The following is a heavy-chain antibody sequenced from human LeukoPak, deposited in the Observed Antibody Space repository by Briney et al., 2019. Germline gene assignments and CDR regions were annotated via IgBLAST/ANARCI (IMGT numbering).Heavy chain of an antibody. Sequence: SETLSLTCTVSGGSISSYYWSWIRQPAGKGLEWIGRIYTSGSTNYNPSLKSRVTMSVDTSKNQFSLKLSSVTAADKAVYYCARDNNYYDSSGYESNWFDPWGQGTLVTVSS. J-gene: IGHJ5*02. CDR1: GGSISSYY. CDR2: IYTSGST. D-gene: IGHD3-22*01. V-gene: IGHV4-4*07. CDR3: ARDNNYYDSSGYESNWFDP.